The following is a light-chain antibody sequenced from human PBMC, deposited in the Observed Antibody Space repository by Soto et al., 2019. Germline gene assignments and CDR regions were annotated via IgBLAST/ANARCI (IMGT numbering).Light chain of an antibody. CDR3: QHYGSSPRGT. Sequence: EIVLTQSPGTLSLSPGERATLSCRAGQSVSSSYLAWYQQKPGQAPRLLIYGASSRATGIPDRFSGSGSGTDFTLTISRLEPEDFTMYYCQHYGSSPRGTFGQGTKVDIK. J-gene: IGKJ1*01. CDR2: GAS. CDR1: QSVSSSY. V-gene: IGKV3-20*01.